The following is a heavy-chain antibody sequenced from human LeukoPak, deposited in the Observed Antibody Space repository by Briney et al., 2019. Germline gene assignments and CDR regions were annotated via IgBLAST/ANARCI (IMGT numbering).Heavy chain of an antibody. J-gene: IGHJ6*02. V-gene: IGHV3-23*01. CDR1: GFTFSNYA. Sequence: GGSLRLSCAASGFTFSNYAMSWVRQAPGKGLEWVSTISGGADSTYYAVSVRDRFTISRDDSKNTLYLHMNSLRVKDTAVYYCAKGGRWYSDGMAVWGQGTTVTVSS. CDR2: ISGGADST. D-gene: IGHD4-23*01. CDR3: AKGGRWYSDGMAV.